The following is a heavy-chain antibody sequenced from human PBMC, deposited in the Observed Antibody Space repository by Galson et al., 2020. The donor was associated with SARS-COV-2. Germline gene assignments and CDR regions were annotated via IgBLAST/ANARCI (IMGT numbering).Heavy chain of an antibody. V-gene: IGHV1-2*02. D-gene: IGHD4-17*01. J-gene: IGHJ4*02. CDR1: GYTFTGYY. CDR2: VNPYNDGT. Sequence: GESLKISCKASGYTFTGYYIHWVRQAPGQGLEWMGWVNPYNDGTKSAQKFPGRVTMTSDTSDSTTLMDLSRLRSDDTDVYYCARRRTVTPYAYWGQGTLV. CDR3: ARRRTVTPYAY.